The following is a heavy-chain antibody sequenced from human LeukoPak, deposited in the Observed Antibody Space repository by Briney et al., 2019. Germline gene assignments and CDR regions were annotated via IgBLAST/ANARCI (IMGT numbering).Heavy chain of an antibody. CDR1: TSR. V-gene: IGHV1-18*01. CDR2: IGTYGGDT. Sequence: ASVKVSCKATSRISWVRQAPGQGLEWMGWIGTYGGDTYYAQKFQGRITVTTDTSTSTAYMELRNLRFDDTAVYYCARDLWNFYDDSGYNRDFDSWGQATLVTVPS. D-gene: IGHD3-22*01. CDR3: ARDLWNFYDDSGYNRDFDS. J-gene: IGHJ5*01.